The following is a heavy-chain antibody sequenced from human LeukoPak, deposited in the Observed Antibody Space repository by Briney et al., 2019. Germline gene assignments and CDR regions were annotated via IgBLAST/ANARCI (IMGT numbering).Heavy chain of an antibody. CDR1: GFTFSHYA. J-gene: IGHJ4*02. Sequence: GGSLRLSCAASGFTFSHYAMHWVRQAPGKGRECWAVISYDGNKEKYADSVKGRFTISRDNSKHYLYLQMNSLRAEDTAVYYCARVRFSSDYWGQGTLVTVSS. D-gene: IGHD3-10*01. CDR2: ISYDGNKE. V-gene: IGHV3-30*04. CDR3: ARVRFSSDY.